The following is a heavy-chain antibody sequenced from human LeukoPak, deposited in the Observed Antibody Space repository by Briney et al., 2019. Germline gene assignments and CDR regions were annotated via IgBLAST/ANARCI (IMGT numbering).Heavy chain of an antibody. D-gene: IGHD5-24*01. V-gene: IGHV3-13*01. J-gene: IGHJ3*01. CDR3: TRGGLEAPCDV. Sequence: PGGSLRLSCSASGFTFSNYDMHWVRQEKGKGLEWVSSIGTGGHTYYAPSVKGRFTISRENAKNSLYLQMSSLRAGDTAIYYCTRGGLEAPCDVWGQGTMVAVSS. CDR1: GFTFSNYD. CDR2: IGTGGHT.